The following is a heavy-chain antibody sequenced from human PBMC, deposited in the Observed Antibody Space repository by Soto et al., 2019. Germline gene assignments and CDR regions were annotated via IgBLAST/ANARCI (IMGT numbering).Heavy chain of an antibody. Sequence: GGSLRLSCAASGFTFSSYGMHWVRQAPGKGLEWVAVISYDGSNKYYADSVKGRFTISRDNSKNTLYLQMNSLRAEDTAVYYCAYLGSSGLDYYYYYYMDVWGKGTTVTVSS. CDR3: AYLGSSGLDYYYYYYMDV. D-gene: IGHD6-6*01. V-gene: IGHV3-30*03. J-gene: IGHJ6*03. CDR2: ISYDGSNK. CDR1: GFTFSSYG.